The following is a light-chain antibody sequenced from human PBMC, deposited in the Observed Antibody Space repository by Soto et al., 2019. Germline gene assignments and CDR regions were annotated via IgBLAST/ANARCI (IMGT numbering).Light chain of an antibody. J-gene: IGLJ3*02. Sequence: QSALTQPASVSGSPGQSITISCSGTSSDVGGYNRVSWSKQHPGKAPKLMIFEVSNRPSGVSNRFSGSKSGNTASLTISGLQPEDESHYYCSSFTSRNTWVFGGGTKLTVL. V-gene: IGLV2-14*01. CDR1: SSDVGGYNR. CDR3: SSFTSRNTWV. CDR2: EVS.